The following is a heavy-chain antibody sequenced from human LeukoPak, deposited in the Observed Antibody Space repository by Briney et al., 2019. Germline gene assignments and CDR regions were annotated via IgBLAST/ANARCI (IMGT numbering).Heavy chain of an antibody. V-gene: IGHV3-33*01. CDR2: IWYDGSNK. J-gene: IGHJ4*02. CDR3: AAWGSGLDY. Sequence: GGSLRLSCAASGFAFSSYGMHWVRQAPGKGPEWVAGIWYDGSNKYYADSVKGRFTVSRDNSQNTLYLQMNSLRAEDTAVYYCAAWGSGLDYWGQGTLVTVSS. D-gene: IGHD7-27*01. CDR1: GFAFSSYG.